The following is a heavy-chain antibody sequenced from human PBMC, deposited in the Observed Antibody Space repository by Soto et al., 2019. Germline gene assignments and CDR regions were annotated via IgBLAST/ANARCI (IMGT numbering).Heavy chain of an antibody. Sequence: EVQLVESGGGLVKPGGSLRLSCAASGFTLIDAWMNWVRQAPGKGLEWVGRIKSKTDGGTTDYAAPVEGRITISRADSKNTLYLQMNSLRTENTASYFCTPVKAYHSCSGSPYWGQGTMVTVST. CDR1: GFTLIDAW. V-gene: IGHV3-15*07. J-gene: IGHJ4*01. CDR2: IKSKTDGGTT. D-gene: IGHD3-10*02. CDR3: TPVKAYHSCSGSPY.